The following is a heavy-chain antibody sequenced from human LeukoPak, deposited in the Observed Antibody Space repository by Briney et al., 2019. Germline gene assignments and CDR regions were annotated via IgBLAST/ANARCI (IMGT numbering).Heavy chain of an antibody. Sequence: ASVKVSCKASGYTFTGYYMHWVRQAPAQGLEWMGRINPNSGGTNYAQKFQGRVTMTRDTSISTAYMELSRLRSEDTAVYYCARDNEWFGEFDAFDIWGQGTMVTVSS. D-gene: IGHD3-10*01. V-gene: IGHV1-2*06. CDR2: INPNSGGT. CDR1: GYTFTGYY. J-gene: IGHJ3*02. CDR3: ARDNEWFGEFDAFDI.